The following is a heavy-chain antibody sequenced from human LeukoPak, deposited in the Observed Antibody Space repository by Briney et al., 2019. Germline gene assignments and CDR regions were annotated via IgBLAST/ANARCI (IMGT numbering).Heavy chain of an antibody. J-gene: IGHJ5*02. Sequence: ASVKVSCKASGYTFTSYYMHWVRQAPGQGLEWMGIINPSGGSTSYAQKFQGRVTMTRDTSTSTVYMELSSLRSEDTAVYYCARDLPMGAVAGKGNRFDPWGPGTLVTVSS. CDR2: INPSGGST. D-gene: IGHD6-19*01. CDR1: GYTFTSYY. V-gene: IGHV1-46*01. CDR3: ARDLPMGAVAGKGNRFDP.